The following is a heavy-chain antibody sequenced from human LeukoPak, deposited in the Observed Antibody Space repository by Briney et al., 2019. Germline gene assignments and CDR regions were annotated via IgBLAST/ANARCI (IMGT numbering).Heavy chain of an antibody. CDR3: AKGWNGMDYGGGLDY. Sequence: PGGSLRLSCAASGFTFDDYGMSWVRQVPGKGLEWVSGMNWNGGGTAYADSVKGRFTISRDNAKNSLYLQMNSLRAEDTALYYCAKGWNGMDYGGGLDYWGQGTLVTVSS. J-gene: IGHJ4*02. CDR1: GFTFDDYG. D-gene: IGHD4-23*01. V-gene: IGHV3-20*04. CDR2: MNWNGGGT.